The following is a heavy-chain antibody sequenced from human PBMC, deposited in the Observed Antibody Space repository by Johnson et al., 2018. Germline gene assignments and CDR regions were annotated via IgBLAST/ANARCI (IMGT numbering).Heavy chain of an antibody. CDR2: ISYDGSNK. CDR1: GFTFSSYV. D-gene: IGHD5-12*01. J-gene: IGHJ4*02. Sequence: VQLVESGGGVVQPGRSLRLSCAASGFTFSSYVMYWVRQAPGKGLEWEAVISYDGSNKYYADSVKGRFTISRDNSKNTLYLQMTSLRVEDTAVYFCARDRAAVATNFDYWGQGTLVTVSS. V-gene: IGHV3-30-3*01. CDR3: ARDRAAVATNFDY.